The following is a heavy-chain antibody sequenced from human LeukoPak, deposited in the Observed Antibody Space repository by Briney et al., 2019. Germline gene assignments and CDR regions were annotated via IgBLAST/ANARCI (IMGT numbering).Heavy chain of an antibody. CDR3: ARDPSRGYDPLDY. CDR2: ISAYNGDA. V-gene: IGHV1-18*04. J-gene: IGHJ4*02. CDR1: GYTFTNNA. D-gene: IGHD5-12*01. Sequence: ASVKVSCKASGYTFTNNAISWVRQAPGQGLEWMGWISAYNGDANYERKLQGRVTMTTDTSTNTAYMELRSLTSDDTAISYCARDPSRGYDPLDYWGQGTLVIVSS.